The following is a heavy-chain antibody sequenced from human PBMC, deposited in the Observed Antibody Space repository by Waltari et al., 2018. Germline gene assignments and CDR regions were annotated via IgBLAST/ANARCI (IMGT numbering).Heavy chain of an antibody. Sequence: QVQLQESGPGLVTTSETLSLTCTVSGGSISTYYGTWIRQPAGKGLEWIGRINTGGNTNHNPSLKSRVTMSVDTSKNQFSLTLSSVTAADTAVYYCAREVGGSRWFDPWGQGTLVTVSS. CDR1: GGSISTYY. D-gene: IGHD3-16*01. CDR2: INTGGNT. CDR3: AREVGGSRWFDP. V-gene: IGHV4-4*07. J-gene: IGHJ5*02.